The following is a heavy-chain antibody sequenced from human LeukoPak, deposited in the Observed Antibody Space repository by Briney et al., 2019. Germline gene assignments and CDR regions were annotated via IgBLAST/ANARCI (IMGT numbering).Heavy chain of an antibody. Sequence: GGSLRLSCTASGFTFGDYALSWVRQAPGKGLEWVGFIRSKPYGGTTEYAASVKGRFTTSRDDSKSIAYLQMNSLKTEDTAVYYCTRERVAVAAYYFDYWGQGTLVTVSS. V-gene: IGHV3-49*04. CDR1: GFTFGDYA. CDR3: TRERVAVAAYYFDY. D-gene: IGHD6-19*01. CDR2: IRSKPYGGTT. J-gene: IGHJ4*02.